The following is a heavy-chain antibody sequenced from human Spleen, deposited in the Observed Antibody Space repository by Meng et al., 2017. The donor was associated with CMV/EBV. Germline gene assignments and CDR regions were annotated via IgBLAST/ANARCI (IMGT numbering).Heavy chain of an antibody. D-gene: IGHD6-6*01. CDR1: GFTFSSYS. Sequence: GGSLRLSCAASGFTFSSYSMNWVRQAPGKGLEWVSSISSSSSYIYYADSVKGRFTISRDNAKNSLYLQMNSLRAGDTAVYYCARSAYSSSSDFDYWGQGTLVTVSS. CDR2: ISSSSSYI. V-gene: IGHV3-21*01. CDR3: ARSAYSSSSDFDY. J-gene: IGHJ4*02.